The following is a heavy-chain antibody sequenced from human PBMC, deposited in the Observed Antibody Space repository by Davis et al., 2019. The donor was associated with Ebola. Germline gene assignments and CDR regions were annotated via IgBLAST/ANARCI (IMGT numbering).Heavy chain of an antibody. J-gene: IGHJ5*02. D-gene: IGHD5-24*01. V-gene: IGHV1-69*02. CDR2: IIPILGIA. CDR3: ARFRWPNWFDP. CDR1: GGTFSSYT. Sequence: AASVKVSCKASGGTFSSYTISWVRQAPGQGLEWMGSIIPILGIANYAQKFQGRVTITADKSTSTAYMELSSLRSEDTAVYYCARFRWPNWFDPWGQGTLVTVSS.